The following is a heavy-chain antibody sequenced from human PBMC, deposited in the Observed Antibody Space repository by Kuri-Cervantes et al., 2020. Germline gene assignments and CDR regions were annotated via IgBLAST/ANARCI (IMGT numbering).Heavy chain of an antibody. Sequence: SLKISCAASGFTFDDYAMHWVRQAPGKGLEWVSGISWNSGSIGYADSVKGRFTISRDNAKNSLYLQMNSLRDEDTAVYYCARGPSTWFDPWGQGTLVTVSS. J-gene: IGHJ5*02. CDR1: GFTFDDYA. CDR3: ARGPSTWFDP. CDR2: ISWNSGSI. V-gene: IGHV3-9*01.